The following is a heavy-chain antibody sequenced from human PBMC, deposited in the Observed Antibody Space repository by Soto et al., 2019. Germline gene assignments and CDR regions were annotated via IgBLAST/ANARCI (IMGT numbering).Heavy chain of an antibody. CDR2: INPSGGST. Sequence: GASVKVSCKSSGYTFTSYYMHWVRQAPGQGLEWMGIINPSGGSTSYAQKFQGRVTMTRDTSTSTVYMELSSLRSEDTAVYYCARDGGDGYNPGAFDIWGQGTMVTV. CDR1: GYTFTSYY. D-gene: IGHD3-16*01. J-gene: IGHJ3*02. CDR3: ARDGGDGYNPGAFDI. V-gene: IGHV1-46*01.